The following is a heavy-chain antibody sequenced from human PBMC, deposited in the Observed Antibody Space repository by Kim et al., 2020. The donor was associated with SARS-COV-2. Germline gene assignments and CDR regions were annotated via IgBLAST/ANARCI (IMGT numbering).Heavy chain of an antibody. CDR3: ARELTPWYYGMDV. J-gene: IGHJ6*02. D-gene: IGHD2-15*01. CDR1: GFTFSSYW. V-gene: IGHV3-74*01. Sequence: GGSLRLSCAASGFTFSSYWMHWVRQAPGKGQVWVSRINSDGSSTSYSDSVKGRFTISRDNAKNTLYLQMNSLRAEDTAVYYCARELTPWYYGMDVWGQGT. CDR2: INSDGSST.